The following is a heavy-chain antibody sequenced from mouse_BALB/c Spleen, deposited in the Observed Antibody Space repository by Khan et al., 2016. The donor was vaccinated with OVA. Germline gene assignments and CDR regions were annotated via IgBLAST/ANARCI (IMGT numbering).Heavy chain of an antibody. J-gene: IGHJ2*01. CDR2: ISSGGSYT. CDR3: SRQPGYYGSKSYCDY. D-gene: IGHD1-1*01. CDR1: GFTFRNYG. V-gene: IGHV5-6*01. Sequence: EVELVESGGDLVKPGGSLKLSCVASGFTFRNYGMSWVRQTPDTRLEWVASISSGGSYTYYPDSVKGRFTISRDNAENTLYLQMSSLKSEDTAMYLCSRQPGYYGSKSYCDYWGQGTTLTVSS.